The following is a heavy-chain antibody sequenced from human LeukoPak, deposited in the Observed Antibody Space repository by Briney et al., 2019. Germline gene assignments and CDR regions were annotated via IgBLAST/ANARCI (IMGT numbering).Heavy chain of an antibody. CDR1: GFTFSSYW. D-gene: IGHD2-15*01. J-gene: IGHJ4*02. Sequence: GGSLRLSCAASGFTFSSYWMSWVRQAQGKGLEWVANIKQDGSEKYYVDSVKGRFTISRDNAKNSLYLQMNSLRAEDTAVYYCARGNVAVSTDYWGQGTLATVSS. CDR3: ARGNVAVSTDY. V-gene: IGHV3-7*01. CDR2: IKQDGSEK.